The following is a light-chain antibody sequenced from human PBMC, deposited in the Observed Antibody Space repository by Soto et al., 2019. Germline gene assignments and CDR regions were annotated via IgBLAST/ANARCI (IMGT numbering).Light chain of an antibody. CDR2: GAS. CDR3: LQNYYSFRT. V-gene: IGKV1-6*01. J-gene: IGKJ1*01. Sequence: AIQLTQSPSSLSASVGDRVTITCRASQGIAKDLGWYQQKPGKAPMLLIFGASFLQSGVPSRFSGSGSGTDFTLTINGMQPEDFATYYCLQNYYSFRTFGQGTKVEI. CDR1: QGIAKD.